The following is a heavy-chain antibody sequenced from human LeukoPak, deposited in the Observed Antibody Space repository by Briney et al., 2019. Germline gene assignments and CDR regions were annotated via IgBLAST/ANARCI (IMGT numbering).Heavy chain of an antibody. V-gene: IGHV3-11*04. J-gene: IGHJ4*02. CDR1: GFTLSDYY. D-gene: IGHD1-26*01. CDR2: ISRSGGTI. CDR3: ARDWEEVTTFDY. Sequence: GGSLRLSCAASGFTLSDYYMSWIRQAPGKGLEWISYISRSGGTIYYADSVKGRFTISRDNAKNSLYLQMNSLRAEDTAVYYCARDWEEVTTFDYWGQGTLVTVSS.